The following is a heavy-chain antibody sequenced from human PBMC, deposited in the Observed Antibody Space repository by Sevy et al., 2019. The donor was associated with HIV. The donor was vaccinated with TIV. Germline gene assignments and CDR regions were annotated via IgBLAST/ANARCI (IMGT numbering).Heavy chain of an antibody. J-gene: IGHJ3*02. CDR3: ARRDFHYYDSSGYYSGDAFDI. V-gene: IGHV4-39*01. CDR2: IYYSGST. CDR1: GGSISSSSYY. D-gene: IGHD3-22*01. Sequence: SETLSLTCTVSGGSISSSSYYWGWIRQPPGKGLEWIGSIYYSGSTYYNPSLKSRVTISVDTSKNQFSLKQSSVTAADTAVYYCARRDFHYYDSSGYYSGDAFDIWGQGTMVTVSS.